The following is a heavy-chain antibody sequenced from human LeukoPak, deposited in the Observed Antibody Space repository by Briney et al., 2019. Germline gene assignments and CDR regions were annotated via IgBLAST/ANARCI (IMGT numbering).Heavy chain of an antibody. CDR2: INTVSSYI. V-gene: IGHV3-21*06. J-gene: IGHJ4*02. CDR3: ARLRRNTDSSGFFYYYDY. Sequence: GGSLRLSCAASGFSFSRYSFNWVRRAPGKGLEWVSSINTVSSYIYYADSLKGRFTISRDNAKNSVYLQMDSLRAEDSAVYYCARLRRNTDSSGFFYYYDYWGQGTLVTVSS. D-gene: IGHD3-22*01. CDR1: GFSFSRYS.